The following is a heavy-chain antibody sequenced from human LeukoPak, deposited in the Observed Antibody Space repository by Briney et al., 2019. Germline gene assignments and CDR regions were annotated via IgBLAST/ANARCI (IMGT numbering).Heavy chain of an antibody. D-gene: IGHD1-26*01. J-gene: IGHJ6*02. CDR2: INHSGST. CDR3: ARDRYSGSYGYYYYYGMDV. V-gene: IGHV4-34*01. Sequence: SETLSHTCAVYGGSFSGYYWSWIRQPPGKGLEWIGEINHSGSTNYNPSLKSRVTISVDTSKNQFSLKLSSVTAADTAVYYCARDRYSGSYGYYYYYGMDVWGQGTTVTVSS. CDR1: GGSFSGYY.